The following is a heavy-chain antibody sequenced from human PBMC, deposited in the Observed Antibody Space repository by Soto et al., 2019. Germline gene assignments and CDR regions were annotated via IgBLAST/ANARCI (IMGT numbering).Heavy chain of an antibody. CDR3: ARAGVVVVTATPPAYYYYGMDV. Sequence: PSETLSLTCTVSGGSISSGNYYWSWIRQHPGKGLEWIGYIYYRGNTYFNPSLKSRVSISVDTSKNQFSLKLSSVTAADTAVYFCARAGVVVVTATPPAYYYYGMDVWGPGNTVTVSS. CDR2: IYYRGNT. V-gene: IGHV4-31*03. D-gene: IGHD2-15*01. J-gene: IGHJ6*02. CDR1: GGSISSGNYY.